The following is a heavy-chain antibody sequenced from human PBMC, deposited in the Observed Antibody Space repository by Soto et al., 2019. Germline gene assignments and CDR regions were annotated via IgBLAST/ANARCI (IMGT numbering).Heavy chain of an antibody. CDR1: GYTFTDYY. D-gene: IGHD6-19*01. CDR2: ISPSGGST. Sequence: QVQLVQSGAEVKKPGASVKVSCKASGYTFTDYYMHWVRQAPGQGLEWMGIISPSGGSTYAQKFPGRVTVTSDTSTRTVCMELSSPRSEDTSVYYWARDVSSDWLNWFDPWGQGTRVTVSS. V-gene: IGHV1-46*01. CDR3: ARDVSSDWLNWFDP. J-gene: IGHJ5*02.